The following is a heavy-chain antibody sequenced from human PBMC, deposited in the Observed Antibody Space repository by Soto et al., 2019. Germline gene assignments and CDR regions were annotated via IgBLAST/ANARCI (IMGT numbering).Heavy chain of an antibody. CDR2: ISYDGSNK. CDR1: GFTFSSYA. J-gene: IGHJ6*02. D-gene: IGHD3-9*01. Sequence: GGSLRLSCAASGFTFSSYAMHWVRQAPGKGLEWVAVISYDGSNKYYVDSVKGRFTISRDNSKNTLYLQMNSLRAEDTAVYYCARGAHILTGYYGMDVWGQGTTVTVSS. CDR3: ARGAHILTGYYGMDV. V-gene: IGHV3-30-3*01.